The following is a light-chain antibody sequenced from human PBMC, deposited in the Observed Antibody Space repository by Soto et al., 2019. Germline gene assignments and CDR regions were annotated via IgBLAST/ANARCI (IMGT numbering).Light chain of an antibody. J-gene: IGKJ4*01. CDR3: QQYNNWPLT. CDR2: DAS. CDR1: QSDNRN. V-gene: IGKV3-15*01. Sequence: EIVMTQSPATLSVSPGERATLSCRASQSDNRNLAWYQQKPGQTPRLLIYDASSRATGIPARFSGSGSGTDFTLTISSLQSEDFAVYYCQQYNNWPLTFGGGTNVEIK.